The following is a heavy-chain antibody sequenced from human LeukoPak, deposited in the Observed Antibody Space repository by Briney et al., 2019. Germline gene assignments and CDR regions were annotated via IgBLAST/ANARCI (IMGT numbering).Heavy chain of an antibody. Sequence: KPSETLSLTCAVYGGSFSGYYWSWIRQPPGKGLEWIGEINHRGSTNYNPSLKSRVTISVDTSKNQFSLKLSSVTAADTAVYYCARVGRRYCSSTSCYPGWFDPWGQGTLVTVSS. CDR3: ARVGRRYCSSTSCYPGWFDP. D-gene: IGHD2-2*01. CDR1: GGSFSGYY. J-gene: IGHJ5*02. CDR2: INHRGST. V-gene: IGHV4-34*01.